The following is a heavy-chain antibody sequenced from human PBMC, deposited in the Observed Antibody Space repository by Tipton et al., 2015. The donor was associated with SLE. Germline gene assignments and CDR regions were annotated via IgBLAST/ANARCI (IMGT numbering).Heavy chain of an antibody. D-gene: IGHD2-2*03. Sequence: LRLSCTVSGGSVSSGSYYWAWIRQPPGKGPEWIGTIYYSGSTYYYPSLKSRVTISVDTSRDQFSLKMTSVTAADTALYYCATSPALDFFDFWGQGTMVTVSS. J-gene: IGHJ3*01. CDR2: IYYSGST. CDR1: GGSVSSGSYY. CDR3: ATSPALDFFDF. V-gene: IGHV4-39*07.